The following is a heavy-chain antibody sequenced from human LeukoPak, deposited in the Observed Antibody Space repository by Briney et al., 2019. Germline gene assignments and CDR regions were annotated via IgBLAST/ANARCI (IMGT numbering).Heavy chain of an antibody. Sequence: SETLSLTCTVSGGSISSYYSSWIRQPPGKGLEWIGNIFLIVSTKNTPSLKSRVTISVDTSKNQFSLKLGSVTAADTAMYYCARSAHYYYDSASYGVAFDVWGQGTMVTVSS. J-gene: IGHJ3*01. V-gene: IGHV4-59*01. CDR1: GGSISSYY. CDR2: IFLIVST. D-gene: IGHD3-22*01. CDR3: ARSAHYYYDSASYGVAFDV.